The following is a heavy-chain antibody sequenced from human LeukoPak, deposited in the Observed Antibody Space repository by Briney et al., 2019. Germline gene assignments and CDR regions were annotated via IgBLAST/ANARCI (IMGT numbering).Heavy chain of an antibody. Sequence: PGGSLRLSCAASGFTFSSYGMHWVRQAPGKGLEWVAVIWYDGSNKYYADSVKGRFTISRDNSKNTLYLQMNSLRAEDTAVYYCARDYAGGYDPTFDYWGQGTLVTVSS. CDR3: ARDYAGGYDPTFDY. D-gene: IGHD5-12*01. J-gene: IGHJ4*02. CDR2: IWYDGSNK. CDR1: GFTFSSYG. V-gene: IGHV3-33*01.